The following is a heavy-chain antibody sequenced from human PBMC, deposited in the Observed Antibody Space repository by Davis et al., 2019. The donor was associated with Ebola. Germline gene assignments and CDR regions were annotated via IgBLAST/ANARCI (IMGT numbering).Heavy chain of an antibody. CDR3: ARVDTIFGVVIANWFDP. J-gene: IGHJ5*02. V-gene: IGHV4-31*03. Sequence: SETLSLTCTVSGGSISSGGYYWSWIRQHPGKGLEWIGYIYYSGSTYYNPSLKSRVTISVDTSKNQFSLQLSSVTAADTAVYYCARVDTIFGVVIANWFDPWGQGTLVTVSS. D-gene: IGHD3-3*01. CDR2: IYYSGST. CDR1: GGSISSGGYY.